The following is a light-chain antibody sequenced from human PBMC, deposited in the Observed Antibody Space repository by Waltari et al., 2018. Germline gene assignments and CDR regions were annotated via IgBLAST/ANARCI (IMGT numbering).Light chain of an antibody. J-gene: IGKJ2*01. Sequence: EIVLTQSPGSLSLSPGERATLSCRASQSVSKSYLAWYQLKPCQAPRLLIYGASNRATARPGRFSGSGSGTDFTLTISRLEPEDFAVYYCQQYGSSPPYTFGQGTKLEIK. CDR3: QQYGSSPPYT. V-gene: IGKV3-20*01. CDR2: GAS. CDR1: QSVSKSY.